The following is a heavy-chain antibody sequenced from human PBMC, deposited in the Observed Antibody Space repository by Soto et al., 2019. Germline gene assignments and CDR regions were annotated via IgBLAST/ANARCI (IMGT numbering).Heavy chain of an antibody. CDR3: ARYRREAVAGYTLDN. V-gene: IGHV4-39*07. Sequence: SETLSLTCTVSGGSVSSSSFYWGWVRQPPGKGLEWIGSISYGGYTYYIPSLKSRVTMSVDTSTNQLSLKVNSMTAADTAVYYCARYRREAVAGYTLDNWGQGILVTVSS. CDR1: GGSVSSSSFY. D-gene: IGHD6-13*01. J-gene: IGHJ4*02. CDR2: ISYGGYT.